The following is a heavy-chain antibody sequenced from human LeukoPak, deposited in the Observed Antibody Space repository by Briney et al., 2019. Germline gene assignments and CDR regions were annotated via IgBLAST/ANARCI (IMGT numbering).Heavy chain of an antibody. V-gene: IGHV4-59*08. J-gene: IGHJ4*02. D-gene: IGHD5-12*01. Sequence: SETLSLTCTVSGGSISSYYWSWIRQPPGKGLERIGYIYYSGSTNYNPSLKSRVTISVDTSKNQFSLKLSSVTAADTAVYYCARSMDSGYDLLDFDYWGQGTLVTVSS. CDR1: GGSISSYY. CDR2: IYYSGST. CDR3: ARSMDSGYDLLDFDY.